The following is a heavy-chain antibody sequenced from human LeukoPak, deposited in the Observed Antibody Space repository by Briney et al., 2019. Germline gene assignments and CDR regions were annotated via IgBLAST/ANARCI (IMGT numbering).Heavy chain of an antibody. CDR3: ARRPRATSIRGAFDI. D-gene: IGHD6-6*01. Sequence: SETLSLTCAVYGGSFSGYYWSWIRQPPGKGLEWIGEINHSGSTNYNPSLKSRVTISVDTSKNQFSLRLSSVTAADTAVYYCARRPRATSIRGAFDIWGQGTMVTVSS. V-gene: IGHV4-34*01. J-gene: IGHJ3*02. CDR1: GGSFSGYY. CDR2: INHSGST.